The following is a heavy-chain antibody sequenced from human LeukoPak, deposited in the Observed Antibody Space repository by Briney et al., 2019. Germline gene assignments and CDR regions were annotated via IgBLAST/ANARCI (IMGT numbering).Heavy chain of an antibody. Sequence: PSETLSLTCTVSGGSIGSYFWGWIRQPPGKGLEWIGYIYYGGGTNYNPSFESRITISVDTSKNRISLNLTSVTASDTAIYYCARERGDYDSDNWFDSWGQGTLVTVSS. V-gene: IGHV4-59*01. CDR3: ARERGDYDSDNWFDS. D-gene: IGHD4-17*01. CDR1: GGSIGSYF. CDR2: IYYGGGT. J-gene: IGHJ5*01.